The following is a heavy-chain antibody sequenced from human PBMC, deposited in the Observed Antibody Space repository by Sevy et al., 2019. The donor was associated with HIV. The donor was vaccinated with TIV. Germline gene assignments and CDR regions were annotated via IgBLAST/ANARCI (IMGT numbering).Heavy chain of an antibody. Sequence: GGSMRLSCAVSGFSVSNNYMNWVRQSPEKGLEWVAVFYTGGSTDYADSVKGRFTISRDNSKNTVYLEMSSLRAEDTAMYYCAREGLAVAGNAFDIWGQGTMVTVSS. CDR3: AREGLAVAGNAFDI. J-gene: IGHJ3*02. D-gene: IGHD6-19*01. V-gene: IGHV3-53*01. CDR2: FYTGGST. CDR1: GFSVSNNY.